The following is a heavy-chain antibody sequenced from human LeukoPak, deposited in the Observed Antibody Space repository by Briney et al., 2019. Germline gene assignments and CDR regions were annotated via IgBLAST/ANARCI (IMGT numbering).Heavy chain of an antibody. Sequence: GGSLRLSCAASGFTFSSYAMSWVRQAPGKGLEWVSVIYSGGSTYYADSVKGRFTISRDNSKNTLYLQMNSLRAEDTAVYYCARGGHIVVVTAIQPLDYWGQGTLVTVSS. CDR2: IYSGGST. V-gene: IGHV3-66*01. CDR1: GFTFSSYA. CDR3: ARGGHIVVVTAIQPLDY. D-gene: IGHD2-21*02. J-gene: IGHJ4*02.